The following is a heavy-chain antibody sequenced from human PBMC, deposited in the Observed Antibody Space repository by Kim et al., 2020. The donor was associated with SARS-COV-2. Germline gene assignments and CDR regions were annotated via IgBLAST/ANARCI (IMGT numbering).Heavy chain of an antibody. V-gene: IGHV3-11*06. CDR1: GFTFSDYY. J-gene: IGHJ6*02. D-gene: IGHD1-26*01. Sequence: GGSLRLSCAASGFTFSDYYMSWIRQAPGKGLEWVSYISSSSSYTNYADSVKGRFTISRDNAKNSLYLQMNSLRAEDTAVYYCARDYLVGWELLGPGPHYGMDVWGQGTTVAVSS. CDR2: ISSSSSYT. CDR3: ARDYLVGWELLGPGPHYGMDV.